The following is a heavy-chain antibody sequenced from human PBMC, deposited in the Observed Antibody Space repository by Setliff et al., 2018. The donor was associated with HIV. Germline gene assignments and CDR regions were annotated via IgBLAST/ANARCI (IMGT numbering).Heavy chain of an antibody. CDR1: GDSVSSKSAA. CDR2: TYYRSKWNS. Sequence: SQTLSLTCANSGDSVSSKSAAWNWLRQSPSRGLEWLGRTYYRSKWNSDYAPSVKSRVTINPDTSKNKFSLQLNSVTPEDTAVYYCARGGDWDDNYYMDVWGKGTTVTVSS. CDR3: ARGGDWDDNYYMDV. J-gene: IGHJ6*03. V-gene: IGHV6-1*01. D-gene: IGHD1-1*01.